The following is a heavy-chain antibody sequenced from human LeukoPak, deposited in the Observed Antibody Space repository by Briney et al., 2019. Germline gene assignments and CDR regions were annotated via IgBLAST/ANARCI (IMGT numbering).Heavy chain of an antibody. D-gene: IGHD2-21*02. J-gene: IGHJ4*02. CDR2: INTGNGNT. Sequence: AASVNVSCKASGYTFTIYAMHWVRQAPGQRLECMGWINTGNGNTKYSQKFQGRVTITRDTSASTAYMDLSSLRSEDTAVYYCARNTETAIPLPYYFDYWGQGTLVTVSS. V-gene: IGHV1-3*04. CDR1: GYTFTIYA. CDR3: ARNTETAIPLPYYFDY.